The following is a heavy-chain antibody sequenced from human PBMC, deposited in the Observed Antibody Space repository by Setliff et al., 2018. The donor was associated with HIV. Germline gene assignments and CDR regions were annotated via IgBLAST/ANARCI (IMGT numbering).Heavy chain of an antibody. CDR3: ARAFSGNYYGGVDY. CDR1: GGSFSDYN. CDR2: IYYSGST. Sequence: SETLSLTCAVYGGSFSDYNWSWIRQPPGKGLEWIGYIYYSGSTNYNPSLKSRVTISVDTSKNQFSLKLSSVTAADTAVYYCARAFSGNYYGGVDYWGQGTLVTVSS. V-gene: IGHV4-59*08. J-gene: IGHJ4*02. D-gene: IGHD1-26*01.